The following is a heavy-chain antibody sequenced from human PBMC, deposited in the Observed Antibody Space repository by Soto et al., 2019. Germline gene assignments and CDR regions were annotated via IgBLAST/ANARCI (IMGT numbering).Heavy chain of an antibody. CDR3: ARDLHDYGASTWRRYDY. J-gene: IGHJ4*02. D-gene: IGHD4-17*01. CDR1: GYTFTSYY. CDR2: INPSGGST. V-gene: IGHV1-46*01. Sequence: QVQLVQSGAEVKKPGASVKVSCKASGYTFTSYYMHWVRQAPGQGLEWMGIINPSGGSTSYAQKFQGRVTMTRDTSTSTVYMELSSLRSEDTAVYYCARDLHDYGASTWRRYDYWGQGTLVTVSS.